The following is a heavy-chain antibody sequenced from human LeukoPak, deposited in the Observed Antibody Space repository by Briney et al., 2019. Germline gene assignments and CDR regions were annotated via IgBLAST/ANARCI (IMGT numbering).Heavy chain of an antibody. V-gene: IGHV3-7*04. J-gene: IGHJ4*02. CDR1: GFTFSNYW. Sequence: RGSLRLSCAVSGFTFSNYWMSWVRQAPGKGLEWVANIKQDGSEKYYVDSVKGRFTISRDNAKNSLYLQMNSLRAEDRAVYYCARDRCTRTSCFIDYWGQGTLVTVSS. CDR3: ARDRCTRTSCFIDY. D-gene: IGHD2-2*01. CDR2: IKQDGSEK.